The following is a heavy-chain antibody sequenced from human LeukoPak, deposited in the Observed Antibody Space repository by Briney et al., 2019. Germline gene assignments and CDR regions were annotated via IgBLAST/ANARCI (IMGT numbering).Heavy chain of an antibody. D-gene: IGHD2-21*02. CDR1: GFNFSNYD. Sequence: PGGSLRLSCAASGFNFSNYDIHWVRQAPGRGLEWVAFIRYDGSDKYYADSVKGRFTISRDNSKNTLYLQMNSLRTEDTAVYYCAKGDTSWGQGTLVIVSS. V-gene: IGHV3-30*02. CDR3: AKGDTS. J-gene: IGHJ5*02. CDR2: IRYDGSDK.